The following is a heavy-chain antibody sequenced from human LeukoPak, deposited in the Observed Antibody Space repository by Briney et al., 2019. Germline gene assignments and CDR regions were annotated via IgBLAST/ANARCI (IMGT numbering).Heavy chain of an antibody. D-gene: IGHD5-12*01. CDR2: ISSSGSTM. V-gene: IGHV3-11*01. CDR3: ARDPGSGYEEHFDY. CDR1: GFTFSNYG. J-gene: IGHJ4*02. Sequence: PGGSLRLSCGASGFTFSNYGMLWIRQAPGKGLEWVSYISSSGSTMYYTDSVKGRFTISRDNAKDSLYLQMNSLRAEDTAVYYCARDPGSGYEEHFDYWGQGTLVTVSS.